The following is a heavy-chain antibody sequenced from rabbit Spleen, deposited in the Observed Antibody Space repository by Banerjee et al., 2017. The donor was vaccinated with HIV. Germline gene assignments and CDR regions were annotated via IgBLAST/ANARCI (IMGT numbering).Heavy chain of an antibody. CDR3: ARAIVPWLGLTRLDL. J-gene: IGHJ3*01. Sequence: QSLEESGGGLVKPGGTLTLTCTVSGFSFSNKVVMCWVRQAPGKGLEWIACINGVTGKAVYARWAKGRFTLSKSSSTTVTLQMTSLTAADTATYFCARAIVPWLGLTRLDLWGQGTLVTVS. CDR1: GFSFSNKVV. CDR2: INGVTGKA. V-gene: IGHV1S40*01. D-gene: IGHD4-1*01.